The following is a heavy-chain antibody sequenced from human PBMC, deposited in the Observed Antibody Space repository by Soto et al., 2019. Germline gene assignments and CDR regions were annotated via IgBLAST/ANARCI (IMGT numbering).Heavy chain of an antibody. D-gene: IGHD2-21*01. J-gene: IGHJ6*03. CDR1: GFTFRNAR. CDR3: TTVCGGDCPKTYYYYLDV. CDR2: IKSKTEGGAT. V-gene: IGHV3-15*01. Sequence: PGGSLRLSCTASGFTFRNARMSWVRQAPGKGLEWVGRIKSKTEGGATDYAAPVKGRFTISRDDSKNTLYLQMNSLKTEDTAVYHCTTVCGGDCPKTYYYYLDVWGKGTTVTVSS.